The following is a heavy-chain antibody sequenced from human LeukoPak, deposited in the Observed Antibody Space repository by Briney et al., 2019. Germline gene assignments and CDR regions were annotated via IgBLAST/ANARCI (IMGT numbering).Heavy chain of an antibody. CDR3: ARSKAYYYDSSGYYHAHDS. J-gene: IGHJ4*02. D-gene: IGHD3-22*01. Sequence: ASVKVSCKASGYTFTGYYMHWVRQAPGQGLEWMGWINPNSGGTNYAQKFQGRVTMTRDTSISTASMELSMLGSDDTAVYYCARSKAYYYDSSGYYHAHDSWGQGTLVTVSS. CDR2: INPNSGGT. CDR1: GYTFTGYY. V-gene: IGHV1-2*02.